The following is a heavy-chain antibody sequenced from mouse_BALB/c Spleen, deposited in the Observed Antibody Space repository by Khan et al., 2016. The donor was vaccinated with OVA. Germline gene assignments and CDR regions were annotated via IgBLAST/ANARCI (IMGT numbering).Heavy chain of an antibody. D-gene: IGHD1-1*01. CDR1: GYSITSNYA. CDR3: ARKNYCAYAVDY. Sequence: EVKLLESGPGLVKPSQSLSLTCTVTGYSITSNYAWNWIRQFPGNKLEWMGYISYSGSTSYNPSLKSRISITRDTSKNQFFLQLNSVTTEDTATYNCARKNYCAYAVDYWGQGTSVTVSS. CDR2: ISYSGST. V-gene: IGHV3-2*02. J-gene: IGHJ4*01.